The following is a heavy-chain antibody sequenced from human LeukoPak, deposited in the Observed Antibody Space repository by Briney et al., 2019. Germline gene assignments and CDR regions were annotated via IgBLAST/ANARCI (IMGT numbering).Heavy chain of an antibody. J-gene: IGHJ4*02. CDR2: INSDGSST. Sequence: PGGSLRLSCAASGFTFSNYWMHWVRQAPGKGLGWVSRINSDGSSTSYADSVKGRFTISRDNAKNTLYLQMNSLRAEDTAVYYCARESSVGAHKAFDYWGQGTLVTVSS. CDR1: GFTFSNYW. V-gene: IGHV3-74*01. D-gene: IGHD1-26*01. CDR3: ARESSVGAHKAFDY.